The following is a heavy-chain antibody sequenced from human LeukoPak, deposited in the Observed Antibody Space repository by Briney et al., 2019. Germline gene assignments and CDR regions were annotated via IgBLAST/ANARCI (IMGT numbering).Heavy chain of an antibody. J-gene: IGHJ4*02. CDR3: ATANYYGSGRYSYYFDH. Sequence: ASVRVSCKASGYTFTGYYMHWVRQAPGQGLEWMGWINPNSGVTNYAQRFQGRVTMTRDTSITTAYLEVRRLTSDDTAVYYCATANYYGSGRYSYYFDHWGQGTLVTVSS. CDR2: INPNSGVT. CDR1: GYTFTGYY. V-gene: IGHV1-2*02. D-gene: IGHD3-10*01.